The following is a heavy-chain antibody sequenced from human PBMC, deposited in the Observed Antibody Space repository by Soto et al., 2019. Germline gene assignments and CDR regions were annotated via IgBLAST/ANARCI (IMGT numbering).Heavy chain of an antibody. Sequence: EMQLVESGGGLVEPGGSLRLSCTASGFPFRSFSMNWVRQAPGEGLQWVSSISGSGRYIYYADSVKGRFTISRDDAKNSGFLHMSSLRAEDTAMYFCPRDNRRDDSGGLDDASDIWGQGAMVTVSS. CDR2: ISGSGRYI. D-gene: IGHD4-17*01. CDR1: GFPFRSFS. CDR3: PRDNRRDDSGGLDDASDI. V-gene: IGHV3-21*02. J-gene: IGHJ3*02.